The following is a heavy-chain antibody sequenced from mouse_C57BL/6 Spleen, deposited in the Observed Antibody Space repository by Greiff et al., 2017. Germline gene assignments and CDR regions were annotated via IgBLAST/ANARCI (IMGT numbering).Heavy chain of an antibody. CDR3: ARSDYYYGSSLYWYFDV. CDR2: INPSSGYT. D-gene: IGHD1-1*01. J-gene: IGHJ1*03. Sequence: VQLQQSGAELARPGASVKMSCKASGYTFTSYTMHWVKQRPGQGLEWIGYINPSSGYTKYNQKFKDKATLTADKSSSTAYMQLSSLTSEDSAVYYCARSDYYYGSSLYWYFDVWGTGTTVTVSS. CDR1: GYTFTSYT. V-gene: IGHV1-4*01.